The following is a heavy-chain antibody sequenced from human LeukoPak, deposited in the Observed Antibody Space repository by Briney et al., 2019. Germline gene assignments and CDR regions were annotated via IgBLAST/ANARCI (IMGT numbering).Heavy chain of an antibody. CDR3: ARGGTDCGGDCPNWFDP. D-gene: IGHD2-21*02. CDR2: SYHSGST. V-gene: IGHV4-38-2*01. J-gene: IGHJ5*02. CDR1: GYSISNGYY. Sequence: KPSETLSLTCGVSGYSISNGYYWGWIRQPPGKGLEWIGNSYHSGSTYYNPSLKSRVTISIDTSKNQFSLKLSSVTAADTAVYYCARGGTDCGGDCPNWFDPWGQGTLVTVSS.